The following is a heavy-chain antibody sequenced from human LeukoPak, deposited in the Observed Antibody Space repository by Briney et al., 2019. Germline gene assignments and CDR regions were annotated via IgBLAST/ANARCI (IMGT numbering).Heavy chain of an antibody. Sequence: ASVKVSCKASGYTFISYGISWVRQATGQRPEWMGWMSPNSGDTGYAQKFQDRVTMTRNTSISTAYMELSSLRSDDTAVYYCARGPPNWGYDYWGPGTLVTVSS. CDR1: GYTFISYG. CDR2: MSPNSGDT. J-gene: IGHJ4*02. CDR3: ARGPPNWGYDY. V-gene: IGHV1-8*02. D-gene: IGHD7-27*01.